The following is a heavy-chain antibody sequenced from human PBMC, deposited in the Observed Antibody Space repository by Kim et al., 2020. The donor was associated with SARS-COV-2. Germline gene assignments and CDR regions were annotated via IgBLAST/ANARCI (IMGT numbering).Heavy chain of an antibody. CDR1: GGSFSGYY. Sequence: SETLSLTCAVYGGSFSGYYWSWIRQPPGKGLEWIGEINHSESTNYNPSLKSRVTISVDTSKNQFSLKLNSVTAADTAVYYCARGIWSNWYFDLWGRGTLVTVSS. D-gene: IGHD3-3*01. J-gene: IGHJ2*01. V-gene: IGHV4-34*01. CDR3: ARGIWSNWYFDL. CDR2: INHSEST.